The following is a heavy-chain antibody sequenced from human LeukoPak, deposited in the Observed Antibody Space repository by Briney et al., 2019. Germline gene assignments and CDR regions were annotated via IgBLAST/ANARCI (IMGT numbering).Heavy chain of an antibody. D-gene: IGHD3-22*01. CDR2: IYTSGST. CDR3: ARIPRGADSRNYVFDY. CDR1: GGSISSGSYY. V-gene: IGHV4-61*02. J-gene: IGHJ4*02. Sequence: PSETLSLTCTVSGGSISSGSYYWSWIRQPAGKGLEWVGRIYTSGSTNYNPSLKSRVTISVDTSKNQFSLKLSSVTAADTAVYYCARIPRGADSRNYVFDYWGQGTLVTVSS.